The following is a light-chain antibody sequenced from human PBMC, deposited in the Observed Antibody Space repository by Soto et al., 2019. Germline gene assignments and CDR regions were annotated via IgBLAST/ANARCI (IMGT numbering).Light chain of an antibody. Sequence: QSVLTQPPSASGTPGQRVTISCSGSTSNIGRNYVYWYQLLPGTAPKLLISRTNQRPSGVPDRFSGSKSGTSASLAISGLRSEDEADYYCATWDDSLSGRVFGGRTKVTVL. CDR2: RTN. CDR1: TSNIGRNY. V-gene: IGLV1-47*01. CDR3: ATWDDSLSGRV. J-gene: IGLJ3*02.